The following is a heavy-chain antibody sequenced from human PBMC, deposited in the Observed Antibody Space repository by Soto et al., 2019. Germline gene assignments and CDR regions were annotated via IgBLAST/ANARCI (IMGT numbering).Heavy chain of an antibody. D-gene: IGHD2-15*01. V-gene: IGHV3-23*01. CDR1: VFTCPTYA. J-gene: IGHJ4*02. CDR2: ITGSGTDA. CDR3: AKGRDYSQTFIDS. Sequence: GGSLRLSCTASVFTCPTYAMSWVRQAPGKGLEWVSAITGSGTDAFYAASVKGRFTISRDNSKNMMLLQMNGLRSEDTAVYFCAKGRDYSQTFIDSWGQGTQVTVSS.